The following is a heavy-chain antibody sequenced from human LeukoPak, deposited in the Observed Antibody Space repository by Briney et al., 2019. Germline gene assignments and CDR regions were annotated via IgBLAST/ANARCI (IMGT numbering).Heavy chain of an antibody. CDR2: INPNGGST. V-gene: IGHV1-46*01. J-gene: IGHJ4*02. CDR1: GYTFTSYY. Sequence: ASVKVSCKAPGYTFTSYYIHWVRQAPGQGLEWMGIINPNGGSTSYAQKFQGRDTVTRDTSTSTVYMELSSLRSEDTAVYYCARDPSGTYIDYWGQGTLVTVSS. CDR3: ARDPSGTYIDY. D-gene: IGHD1-26*01.